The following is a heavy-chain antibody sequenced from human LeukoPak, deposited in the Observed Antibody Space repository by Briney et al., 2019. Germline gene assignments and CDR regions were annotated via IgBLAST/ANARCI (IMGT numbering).Heavy chain of an antibody. J-gene: IGHJ4*02. V-gene: IGHV3-23*01. CDR1: GFTFSSHA. CDR3: AKVPVVVAATPDY. D-gene: IGHD2-15*01. Sequence: GGSLRLSCAASGFTFSSHAESWVRQPPGKGLEWVSSVSGGGGTTYYADSVKGRFTISRDNSKSTLYLQMNSLRAEDTAVYYCAKVPVVVAATPDYWGQGTLVTVSS. CDR2: VSGGGGTT.